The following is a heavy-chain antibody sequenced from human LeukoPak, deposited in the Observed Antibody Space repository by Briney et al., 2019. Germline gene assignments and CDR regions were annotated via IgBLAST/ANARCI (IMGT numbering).Heavy chain of an antibody. Sequence: PSETLSLTCTVSGGSISSGGYYWSWIRQHPGKGLEWIGYIYYSGSTYYNPSLKSRVTISVDTSKNQFSLKLSSVTAADTAVYYCARNYDFWSGSLDYWGQGTLVTVSS. CDR3: ARNYDFWSGSLDY. J-gene: IGHJ4*02. V-gene: IGHV4-31*03. CDR1: GGSISSGGYY. D-gene: IGHD3-3*01. CDR2: IYYSGST.